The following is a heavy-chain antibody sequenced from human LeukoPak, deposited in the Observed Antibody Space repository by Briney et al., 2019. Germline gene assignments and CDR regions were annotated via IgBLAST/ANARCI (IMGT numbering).Heavy chain of an antibody. V-gene: IGHV1-18*01. CDR1: GYTFTSYG. CDR3: ARISVVRVHYDSSGYLFDP. D-gene: IGHD3-22*01. Sequence: ASVKVSCKASGYTFTSYGISWVRQAPGQGLEWMGWFSAYNGNTNYAQKLQGRVTMTTDTSTSTAYMELRSLRSDDTAVYYCARISVVRVHYDSSGYLFDPWGQGTLVTVSS. J-gene: IGHJ5*02. CDR2: FSAYNGNT.